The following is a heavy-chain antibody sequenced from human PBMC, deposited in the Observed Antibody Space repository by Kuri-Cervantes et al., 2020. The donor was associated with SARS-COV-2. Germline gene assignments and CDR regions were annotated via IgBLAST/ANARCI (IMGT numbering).Heavy chain of an antibody. J-gene: IGHJ4*02. CDR2: IYYSGST. CDR3: ARVFTASFDF. CDR1: GGSISSSSYY. V-gene: IGHV4-39*07. Sequence: SETLSLTCTVSGGSISSSSYYWGWIRQPPGKGLEWIGSIYYSGSTHYNPSLKSRVTISLDTSTNQFSLKLSSVTAADTAVYYCARVFTASFDFWGQGTLVTVSS.